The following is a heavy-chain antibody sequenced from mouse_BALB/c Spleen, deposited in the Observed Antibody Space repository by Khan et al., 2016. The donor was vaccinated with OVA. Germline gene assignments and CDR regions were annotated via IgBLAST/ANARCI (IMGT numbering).Heavy chain of an antibody. D-gene: IGHD1-3*01. CDR3: ARSTYNYAMAY. V-gene: IGHV3-8*02. CDR1: GDTITSGF. Sequence: VQLQQSGPGLVQPSQTLSLTCSVTGDTITSGFWSWVRKFPGNKLEYMGCIISGSYAYYYPSLKGRFSIIPHTSESKYYLQLNTVTTEDTATYYCARSTYNYAMAYWGQGTLVTVSA. CDR2: IISGSYA. J-gene: IGHJ3*01.